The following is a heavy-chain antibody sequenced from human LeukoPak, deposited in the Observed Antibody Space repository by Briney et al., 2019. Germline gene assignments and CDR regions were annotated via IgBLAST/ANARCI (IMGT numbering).Heavy chain of an antibody. CDR3: ARGRLGATSEDY. D-gene: IGHD1-26*01. J-gene: IGHJ4*02. Sequence: ASVKVSCKASGYTFTDYYMHWVRQAPGQGLEWMGWMNPNSGNTGYAQKFQGRVTMTRNTSISTAYMELSSLRSEDTAVYYCARGRLGATSEDYWGQGTLVTVSS. V-gene: IGHV1-8*02. CDR1: GYTFTDYY. CDR2: MNPNSGNT.